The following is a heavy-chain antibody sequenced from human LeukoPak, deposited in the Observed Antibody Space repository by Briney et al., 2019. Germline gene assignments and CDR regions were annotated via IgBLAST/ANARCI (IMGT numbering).Heavy chain of an antibody. CDR3: ARVGTYDFWSGYYDEFDY. J-gene: IGHJ4*02. D-gene: IGHD3-3*01. CDR2: INPNSGDT. Sequence: ASVKVSCKASGYTLTDYYMHWVRQAPGQGLEWMGWINPNSGDTNSAQKFQGRVTMTRDTSISTAYMELSRLTSDDTAVYYCARVGTYDFWSGYYDEFDYWGQGTLVTVSS. CDR1: GYTLTDYY. V-gene: IGHV1-2*02.